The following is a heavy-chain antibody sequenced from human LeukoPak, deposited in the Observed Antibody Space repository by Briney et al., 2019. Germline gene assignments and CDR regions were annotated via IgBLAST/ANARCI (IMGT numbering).Heavy chain of an antibody. V-gene: IGHV4-39*01. J-gene: IGHJ4*02. CDR2: IYYHGST. CDR1: GDSISSNSHS. Sequence: SETLSLTCTVSGDSISSNSHSWAWIRQPPGKGLEWIGTIYYHGSTYYNPSLKSRVTISVDTSKNQFSLKLSSVTAADTAVYYCARLVYDSGAYYYVGYFDSWGQGTLVTVSS. CDR3: ARLVYDSGAYYYVGYFDS. D-gene: IGHD3-22*01.